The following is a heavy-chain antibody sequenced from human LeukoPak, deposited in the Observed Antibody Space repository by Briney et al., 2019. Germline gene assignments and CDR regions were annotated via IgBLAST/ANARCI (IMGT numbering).Heavy chain of an antibody. J-gene: IGHJ4*02. Sequence: ASVKVSCKASGYTFTSYYMHWVRQAPGQGLEWMGIIDPSGGSTIYAQKFQGRVTMTRDMSTSTVYMQLSSLRAEDTAVYYCAKKDGLPGNYYFDYWGQGTLVTVSS. V-gene: IGHV1-46*01. CDR3: AKKDGLPGNYYFDY. CDR1: GYTFTSYY. D-gene: IGHD5-24*01. CDR2: IDPSGGST.